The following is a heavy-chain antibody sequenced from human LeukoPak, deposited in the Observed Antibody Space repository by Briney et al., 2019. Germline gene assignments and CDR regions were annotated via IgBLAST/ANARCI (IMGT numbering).Heavy chain of an antibody. J-gene: IGHJ6*03. V-gene: IGHV3-48*04. D-gene: IGHD3/OR15-3a*01. Sequence: GGSLRLSCAATGFTFSTYSMNWVRQAPGKGLEWVSYISSSSTITYADSVKGRFSISRDNAKNSLYLQMNSLRAEDTAVYYCARDVDRNYYYMDVWGKGTTVTVSS. CDR3: ARDVDRNYYYMDV. CDR1: GFTFSTYS. CDR2: ISSSSTI.